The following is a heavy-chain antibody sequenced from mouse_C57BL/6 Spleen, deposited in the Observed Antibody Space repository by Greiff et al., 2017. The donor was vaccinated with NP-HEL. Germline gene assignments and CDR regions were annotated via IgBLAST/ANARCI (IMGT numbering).Heavy chain of an antibody. D-gene: IGHD2-4*01. V-gene: IGHV1-26*01. CDR1: GYTFTDYY. CDR3: ARRGNYDSTLAY. J-gene: IGHJ3*01. CDR2: INPNNGGT. Sequence: EVQLQQSGPELVKPGASVKISCKASGYTFTDYYMNWVKQSHGKSLEWIGDINPNNGGTSYNQKFKGKATLTVDKSSSTAYMELRSLTSEDSAVYYCARRGNYDSTLAYWGQGTLVTVSA.